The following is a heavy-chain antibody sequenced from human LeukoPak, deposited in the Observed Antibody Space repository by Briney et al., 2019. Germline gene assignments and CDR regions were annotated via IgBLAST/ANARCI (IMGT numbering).Heavy chain of an antibody. CDR3: ASNVDTAMGSFDY. CDR2: IYPGDSDT. V-gene: IGHV5-51*01. Sequence: GESLKISCKGSGYSFTSYWIVWVRQMPGKGLEWMGIIYPGDSDTRYSPSFQGQVTISADKSISTAYLQWSSLKASDTAMYYCASNVDTAMGSFDYWGQGTLVTVSS. D-gene: IGHD5-18*01. CDR1: GYSFTSYW. J-gene: IGHJ4*02.